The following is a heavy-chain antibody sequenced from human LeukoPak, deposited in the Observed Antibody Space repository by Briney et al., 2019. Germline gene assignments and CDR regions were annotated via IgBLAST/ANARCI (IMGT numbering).Heavy chain of an antibody. CDR2: THYSGST. CDR3: ARDDYGDYTFHH. Sequence: PSETLSLTCTVSGGSISSYYWSWIRQPPGKGLQWIGYTHYSGSTNYNPSLKSRVTISVDTSKNQFSLKLTSVTAADTAVYYCARDDYGDYTFHHWGQGTLVTVSS. D-gene: IGHD4-17*01. J-gene: IGHJ1*01. CDR1: GGSISSYY. V-gene: IGHV4-59*01.